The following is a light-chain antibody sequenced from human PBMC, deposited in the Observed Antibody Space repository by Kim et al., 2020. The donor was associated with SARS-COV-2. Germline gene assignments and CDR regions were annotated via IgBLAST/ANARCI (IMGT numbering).Light chain of an antibody. V-gene: IGKV3-20*01. CDR2: GAS. CDR1: QSVSSSY. J-gene: IGKJ4*01. Sequence: EIVLTQSPGTLSLSPGERATLSCRASQSVSSSYLAWYQQKPGQAPRLLIYGASSRATGIPDRFSGSGSGTDFTLTISRLEPEDFAVYYCQQYGSSLWLTFGGGTKVDIK. CDR3: QQYGSSLWLT.